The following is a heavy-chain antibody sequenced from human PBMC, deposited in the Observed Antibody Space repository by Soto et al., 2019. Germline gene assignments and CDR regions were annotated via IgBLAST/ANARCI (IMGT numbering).Heavy chain of an antibody. CDR2: ISPSGHNT. V-gene: IGHV3-23*01. J-gene: IGHJ4*01. CDR3: ASPPLGILTGYSVLQY. D-gene: IGHD3-9*01. CDR1: GFTFSTYA. Sequence: EVQLLDSGGDLVQPGGSLRLSCAASGFTFSTYALTWVRQAPGKGPEWVSAISPSGHNTYYIDSVKGRFTISRDNSRNTLYLQMNSLRVEDTAMYYCASPPLGILTGYSVLQYWGQGTLVTVSS.